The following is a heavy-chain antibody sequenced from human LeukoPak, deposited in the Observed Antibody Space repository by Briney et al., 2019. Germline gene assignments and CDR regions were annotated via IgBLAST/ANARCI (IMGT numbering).Heavy chain of an antibody. J-gene: IGHJ4*02. D-gene: IGHD5-12*01. CDR3: ASSVATGVGLDY. V-gene: IGHV4-34*01. CDR2: INHSGST. Sequence: SETLSLTCAVYGGSFSGYYWSWIRQPPGKGLEWIGEINHSGSTNYNPPLKSRVTISVDTSKNQFSLKLSSVTAADTAVYYCASSVATGVGLDYWGQGTLVTVSS. CDR1: GGSFSGYY.